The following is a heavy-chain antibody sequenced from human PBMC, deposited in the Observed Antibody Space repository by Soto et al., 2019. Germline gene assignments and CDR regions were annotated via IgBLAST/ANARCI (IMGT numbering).Heavy chain of an antibody. J-gene: IGHJ6*03. D-gene: IGHD5-18*01. CDR1: GGSISSGGYY. CDR3: AVVPVDTAMVTNSYYYYMDV. CDR2: IYYSGST. Sequence: QVQLQESGPGLVKPSQTLSLTCTVSGGSISSGGYYWSWIRQHPGKGLEWIGYIYYSGSTYYHPSLKLRVTLSVDRSKNQFSLKLGSVTAADTAVYYCAVVPVDTAMVTNSYYYYMDVWGKGTTVTVSS. V-gene: IGHV4-31*03.